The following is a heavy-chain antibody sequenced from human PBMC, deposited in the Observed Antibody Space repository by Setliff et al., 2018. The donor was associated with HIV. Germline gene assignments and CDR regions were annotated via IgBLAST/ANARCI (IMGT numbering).Heavy chain of an antibody. CDR3: ARLWDTELGDY. D-gene: IGHD5-18*01. J-gene: IGHJ4*02. CDR1: GGSFSNYY. Sequence: PSETLSLTCAIYGGSFSNYYWSWIRQPPGKGLEWIGEINHGGSTNYDPSLKSRVTISVDTSKNQFSLKLSSVTAADTAVYYCARLWDTELGDYWGQGTLVTVSS. CDR2: INHGGST. V-gene: IGHV4-34*01.